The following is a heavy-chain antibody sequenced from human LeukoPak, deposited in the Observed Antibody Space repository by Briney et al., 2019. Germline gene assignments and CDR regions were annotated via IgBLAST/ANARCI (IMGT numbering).Heavy chain of an antibody. CDR1: GFTFSSYS. CDR3: ARARTTVTYDAFDI. D-gene: IGHD4-17*01. Sequence: GGSLRLSCAASGFTFSSYSMNWVRQAPGKGLEWVSSVSSSSSYIYYADSVKGRFTISRDNAKNSLYLQMNSLRAEDTAVYYCARARTTVTYDAFDIWGQGTMVTVSS. CDR2: VSSSSSYI. J-gene: IGHJ3*02. V-gene: IGHV3-21*01.